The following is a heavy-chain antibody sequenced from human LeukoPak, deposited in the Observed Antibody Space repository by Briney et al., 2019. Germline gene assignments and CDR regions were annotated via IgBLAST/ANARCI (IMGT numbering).Heavy chain of an antibody. CDR2: ISYDGSNK. J-gene: IGHJ4*02. V-gene: IGHV3-30-3*01. CDR1: GFTFSSYA. D-gene: IGHD6-13*01. Sequence: GGSLRLSCAASGFTFSSYAMHWVRQAPGKGLEWVAVISYDGSNKYYADSVKGRFTISRDNSKNTLYLQMNSLRAEDTAVYYCARGAAAGRNYFDYWGQGTLVTVSS. CDR3: ARGAAAGRNYFDY.